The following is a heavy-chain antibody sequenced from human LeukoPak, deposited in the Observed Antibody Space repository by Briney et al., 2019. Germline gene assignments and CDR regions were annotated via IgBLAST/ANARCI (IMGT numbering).Heavy chain of an antibody. D-gene: IGHD6-6*01. J-gene: IGHJ4*02. V-gene: IGHV3-9*01. Sequence: GGSLRLSCAASGFTFDDYAMHWVRQAPGRGLEWVSGISWNSGSTSYADSVKGRFTISRDNAKNTLYLQMNSLRAEDTAVYYCASRNSSSSRALDYWGQGTLVTVSS. CDR2: ISWNSGST. CDR3: ASRNSSSSRALDY. CDR1: GFTFDDYA.